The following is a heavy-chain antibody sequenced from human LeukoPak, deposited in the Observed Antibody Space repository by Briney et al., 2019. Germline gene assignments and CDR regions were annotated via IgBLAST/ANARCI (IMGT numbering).Heavy chain of an antibody. CDR3: ARDRDASIAAAGTFDY. V-gene: IGHV1-18*01. CDR2: ISAYNGNT. CDR1: GYTFTSYG. Sequence: ASVKVSCKASGYTFTSYGISWVRQAPGQGPEWMGWISAYNGNTNYAQKLQGRVTMTTDTSTSTAYMELRSLRSDDTAVYYCARDRDASIAAAGTFDYWGQGTLVTVSS. J-gene: IGHJ4*02. D-gene: IGHD6-13*01.